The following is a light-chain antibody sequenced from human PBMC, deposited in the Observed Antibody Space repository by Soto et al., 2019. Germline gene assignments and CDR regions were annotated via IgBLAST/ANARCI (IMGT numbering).Light chain of an antibody. J-gene: IGLJ1*01. V-gene: IGLV1-47*02. CDR3: AAWDDSLSGLYV. CDR2: SNN. Sequence: QSVLTQPPSASGTPGQRVTISCSGSSSNIGSNYVYWYQRLPGTAPKLLIYSNNQRPSGVPDRFSGSKSGTSASLAISGLRSEDEADYYCAAWDDSLSGLYVFGTGTKVTVL. CDR1: SSNIGSNY.